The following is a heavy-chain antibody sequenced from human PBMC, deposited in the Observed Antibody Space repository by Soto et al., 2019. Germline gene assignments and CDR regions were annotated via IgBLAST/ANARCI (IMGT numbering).Heavy chain of an antibody. D-gene: IGHD3-10*01. J-gene: IGHJ3*02. CDR2: IVVGSGNT. Sequence: ASVKVSCKASGFTFTSSAMQWVRQARGQRLEWIGWIVVGSGNTNYAQKFQERVTITRDMSTSTAYMELSSLRSEDTAVYYCAAGSMVRGALGAFDIWGQGTMVTVSS. CDR3: AAGSMVRGALGAFDI. V-gene: IGHV1-58*02. CDR1: GFTFTSSA.